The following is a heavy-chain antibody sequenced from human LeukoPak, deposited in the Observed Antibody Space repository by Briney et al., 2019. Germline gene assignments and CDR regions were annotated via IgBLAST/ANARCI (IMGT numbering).Heavy chain of an antibody. J-gene: IGHJ6*02. CDR2: IYYSGST. V-gene: IGHV4-61*01. D-gene: IGHD1-1*01. Sequence: SETLSLTCIVSGGSVSSGSYYWSWIRQPPGKGLEWIGYIYYSGSTNYNPSLKSRVTISVDTSKNQFSLKLSSVTAADTAVYYCARDGTGTSLYGMDVWGQGTTVTVSS. CDR1: GGSVSSGSYY. CDR3: ARDGTGTSLYGMDV.